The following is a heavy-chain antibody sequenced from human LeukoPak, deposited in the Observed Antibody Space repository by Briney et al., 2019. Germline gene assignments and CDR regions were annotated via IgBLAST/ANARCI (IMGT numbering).Heavy chain of an antibody. CDR3: ARRVSTMTQFDY. Sequence: SETLSLTCTVSGGAISSYYWSWVRQPPGKGLEWIGYIAYSGSTTNYNPSLKSRVTISVDTSKNQFSLKLSPVTAADTAVYYCARRVSTMTQFDYWGQGTLVTVSS. D-gene: IGHD2-2*01. CDR2: IAYSGSTT. CDR1: GGAISSYY. V-gene: IGHV4-59*01. J-gene: IGHJ4*02.